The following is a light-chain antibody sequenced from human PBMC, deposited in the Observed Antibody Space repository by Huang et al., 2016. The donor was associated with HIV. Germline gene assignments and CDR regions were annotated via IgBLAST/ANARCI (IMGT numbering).Light chain of an antibody. V-gene: IGKV3-15*01. J-gene: IGKJ1*01. CDR3: QQYNTSPRT. CDR2: GSS. CDR1: QSVFKN. Sequence: ENLMTQSPSTLSVSPGESATLSCRASQSVFKNLAWYQQKPGQAPKLLSYGSSTRAAGIPARFSGSVSGTDVTLTISSLQSEDFAVYYCQQYNTSPRTFGQGTKVEV.